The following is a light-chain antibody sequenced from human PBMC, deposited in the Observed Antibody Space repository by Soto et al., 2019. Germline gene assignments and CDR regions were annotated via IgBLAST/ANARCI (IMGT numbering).Light chain of an antibody. Sequence: EIVLTQSPGTLSLSPGERATLSCRASQSVRNSYLAWYRQKPGQAPRLLIYGATSRATGIPDRFSGSGSGTDFTLNISSLEPEDFAMYYCQQYDSTPLYTFGQGTKLEIK. J-gene: IGKJ2*01. CDR2: GAT. V-gene: IGKV3-20*01. CDR3: QQYDSTPLYT. CDR1: QSVRNSY.